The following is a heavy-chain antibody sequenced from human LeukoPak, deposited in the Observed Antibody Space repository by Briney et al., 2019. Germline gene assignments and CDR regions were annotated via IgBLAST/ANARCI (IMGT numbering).Heavy chain of an antibody. V-gene: IGHV3-11*04. CDR2: ISSSGSSI. J-gene: IGHJ4*02. Sequence: GGSLRLSCTASGFNFNDYYMSWIRQAPGKGLEWISYISSSGSSIDYADSVKGRFTISRDNSKNTLYLQMNSLRAEDTAVYYCAKDVTYYYDSSGYYYPPGYFDYWGQGTLVTVSS. CDR1: GFNFNDYY. CDR3: AKDVTYYYDSSGYYYPPGYFDY. D-gene: IGHD3-22*01.